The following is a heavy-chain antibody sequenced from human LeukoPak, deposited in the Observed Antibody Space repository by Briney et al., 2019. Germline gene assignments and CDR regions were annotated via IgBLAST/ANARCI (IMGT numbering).Heavy chain of an antibody. D-gene: IGHD3-22*01. V-gene: IGHV5-51*01. Sequence: GESLKISCKASGYSFTSYWIGWVGQMPGKALEWMGIIYPVDSATRYSPSFQVQVTISADKSISTAYLQWTSLKASDTVMYYCARGYYDSSGYYYRGFDYGGQGTLVTVSS. CDR3: ARGYYDSSGYYYRGFDY. CDR2: IYPVDSAT. CDR1: GYSFTSYW. J-gene: IGHJ4*02.